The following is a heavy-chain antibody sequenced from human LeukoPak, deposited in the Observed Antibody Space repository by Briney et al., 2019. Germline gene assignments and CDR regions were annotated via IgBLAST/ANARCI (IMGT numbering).Heavy chain of an antibody. CDR3: AINPGGMDV. J-gene: IGHJ6*02. V-gene: IGHV3-11*03. CDR2: IGSSSSFT. CDR1: GFTFSDYY. Sequence: KTGGSLRLSCAASGFTFSDYYMSWIRQAPGKGLEWVSYIGSSSSFTNYADSVKGRFTISRDNAKNSLYLQMNSLRAEDTAVYYCAINPGGMDVWGQGTTVTVSS.